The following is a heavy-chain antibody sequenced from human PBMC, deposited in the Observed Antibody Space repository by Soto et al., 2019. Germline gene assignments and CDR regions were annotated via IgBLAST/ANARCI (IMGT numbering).Heavy chain of an antibody. D-gene: IGHD3-10*01. CDR2: TSISSANT. CDR1: GYTFIDYG. J-gene: IGHJ2*01. V-gene: IGHV1-18*04. Sequence: QVQLVQSGDEVKKPGASVKVSCKASGYTFIDYGITWVRQAPGQGLEWMGWTSISSANTDYEESLQGRVTMTSDKTNTAYMELCRLRSDDSAMYYCARSYNYGSYWYFDLLGRGTLVTVSS. CDR3: ARSYNYGSYWYFDL.